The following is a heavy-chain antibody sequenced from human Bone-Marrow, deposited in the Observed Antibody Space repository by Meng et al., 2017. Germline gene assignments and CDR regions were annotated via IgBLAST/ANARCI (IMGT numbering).Heavy chain of an antibody. V-gene: IGHV4-30-4*01. D-gene: IGHD2-2*01. CDR2: IYHSGST. J-gene: IGHJ4*02. CDR1: GGSISSGDYY. Sequence: QVQLQESGPGLVKPSQTLSPTGTVSGGSISSGDYYWNWIRQPPGKGLEWIGYIYHSGSTYYNPSLKSRVTISIDTSKNQFSLKLSSVTAADTAVYYCARVLCSNNNCYSSDYWGQGTLVTVSS. CDR3: ARVLCSNNNCYSSDY.